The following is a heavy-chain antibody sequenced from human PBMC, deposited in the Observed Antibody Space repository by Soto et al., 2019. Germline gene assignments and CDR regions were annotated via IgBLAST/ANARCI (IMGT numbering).Heavy chain of an antibody. D-gene: IGHD2-2*01. Sequence: PGGSLRLSCAASGFTVSSNYMSWVRQAPGRGLEWVSAISGSGGSTYYADSVKGRFTISRDNSKNTLYLQMNSLRAEYTAVYYCAKVFRAPYSYCSSTSCVCGFDYWGQGPLVTVSS. J-gene: IGHJ4*02. CDR2: ISGSGGST. CDR1: GFTVSSNY. CDR3: AKVFRAPYSYCSSTSCVCGFDY. V-gene: IGHV3-23*01.